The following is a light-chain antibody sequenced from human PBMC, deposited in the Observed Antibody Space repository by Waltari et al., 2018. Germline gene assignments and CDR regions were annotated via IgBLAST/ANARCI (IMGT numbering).Light chain of an antibody. CDR3: CSYAGGRTYVV. V-gene: IGLV2-23*02. CDR2: AVT. J-gene: IGLJ2*01. CDR1: TNDVGAYDL. Sequence: QSALTQAASVSGSLGQSITISCTGTTNDVGAYDLVSWYQQHPGKAPRLIIYAVTERPSGVANSFSGSKSGNTASLTISGLQAEDEADYHCCSYAGGRTYVVFGGGTKLTVL.